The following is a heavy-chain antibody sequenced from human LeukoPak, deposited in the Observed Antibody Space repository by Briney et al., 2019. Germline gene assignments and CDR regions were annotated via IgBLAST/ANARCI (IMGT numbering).Heavy chain of an antibody. V-gene: IGHV4-39*07. D-gene: IGHD2-21*01. CDR1: GGSISSTNYY. CDR2: INHSGST. Sequence: SETLSLTCTVSGGSISSTNYYWGWIRQPPGKGLEWIGEINHSGSTNYNPSLKSRVTISVDTSKNQFSLKLSSVTAADTAVYYCARAVVVVAYYYYGMDVWGQGTTVTVSS. J-gene: IGHJ6*02. CDR3: ARAVVVVAYYYYGMDV.